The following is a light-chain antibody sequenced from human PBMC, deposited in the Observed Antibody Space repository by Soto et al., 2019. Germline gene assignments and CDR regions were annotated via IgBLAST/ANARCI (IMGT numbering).Light chain of an antibody. J-gene: IGKJ4*01. CDR1: QSISST. Sequence: EIVLTQSPDPLSLSPGERATLSCRASQSISSTHLVWYQQKPGQAPRLLIDDASTRAAGIPARFNGGGSGTEFTLTISSLQSEDFALYYCQQFHNGPLSFGGGTKVDIK. V-gene: IGKV3-15*01. CDR3: QQFHNGPLS. CDR2: DAS.